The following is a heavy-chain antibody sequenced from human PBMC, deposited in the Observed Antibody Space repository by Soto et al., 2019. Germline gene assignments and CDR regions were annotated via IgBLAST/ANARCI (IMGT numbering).Heavy chain of an antibody. CDR3: AKDHYDSSGYYYEPVY. D-gene: IGHD3-22*01. CDR1: GFTFSSYA. Sequence: PGGSLRLSCAASGFTFSSYAMSWVRQAPGKGLEWVSAISGSGGSTYYADSVKGRFTISRDNSKNTLYLQMNSLRAEDTAVYYCAKDHYDSSGYYYEPVYWGQGTLVTVS. CDR2: ISGSGGST. V-gene: IGHV3-23*01. J-gene: IGHJ4*02.